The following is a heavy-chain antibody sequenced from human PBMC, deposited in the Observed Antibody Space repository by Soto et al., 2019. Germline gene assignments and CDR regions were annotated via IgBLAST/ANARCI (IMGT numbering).Heavy chain of an antibody. V-gene: IGHV6-1*01. D-gene: IGHD6-19*01. CDR2: TYYRYNWRP. J-gene: IGHJ4*02. CDR3: ARSVAGSGFDL. CDR1: GDSVSSNTAA. Sequence: PWQTLSLTCAISGDSVSSNTAAWNWIRSSPSRGLEWLGRTYYRYNWRPDYAVSVKSRITVNQDTSKNHFSLQLNSVTPDDTAVYYCARSVAGSGFDLWGQGTLVTVSS.